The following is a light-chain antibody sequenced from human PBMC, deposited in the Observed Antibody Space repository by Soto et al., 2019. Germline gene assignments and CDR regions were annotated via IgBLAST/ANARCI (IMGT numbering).Light chain of an antibody. V-gene: IGLV2-14*01. J-gene: IGLJ1*01. Sequence: QSVLTQPASVSGSPGQSITISCTGTNSDVGGYNFVSWYQQHPGKAPKLMIYDVSNRPSGVSNRFSGSKSGNTASLNISGLEAEDEADYDCSSYTSSSIPYVFGIGTKLTVL. CDR1: NSDVGGYNF. CDR3: SSYTSSSIPYV. CDR2: DVS.